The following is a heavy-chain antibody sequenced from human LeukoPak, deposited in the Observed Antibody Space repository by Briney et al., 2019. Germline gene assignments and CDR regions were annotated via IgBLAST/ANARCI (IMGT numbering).Heavy chain of an antibody. CDR3: ARRSYDSGIYFNGWYFDF. CDR2: INHSGST. D-gene: IGHD3-10*01. CDR1: GGSFSGYY. J-gene: IGHJ4*02. V-gene: IGHV4-34*01. Sequence: SETLSLTCAVYGGSFSGYYWSWMRQPPGKGLEWSGEINHSGSTNYNPFLKSRVTISVDTSKNQFSLMLSSVTAADTAVHYCARRSYDSGIYFNGWYFDFWGQGSLVTVSS.